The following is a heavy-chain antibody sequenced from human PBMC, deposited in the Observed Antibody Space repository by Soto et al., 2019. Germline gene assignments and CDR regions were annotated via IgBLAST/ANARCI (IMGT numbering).Heavy chain of an antibody. V-gene: IGHV1-69*13. Sequence: APVKVYCQTSGCTFNSYAINWVRKPHGQGFEWMGGIIPIFGTANYAQKFQGRVTITADEATSAASMELSSLRSEDTAVYYCARYFYVAPAGKPGGYTYAMDV. D-gene: IGHD2-2*01. CDR3: ARYFYVAPAGKPGGYTYAMDV. CDR1: GCTFNSYA. J-gene: IGHJ6*01. CDR2: IIPIFGTA.